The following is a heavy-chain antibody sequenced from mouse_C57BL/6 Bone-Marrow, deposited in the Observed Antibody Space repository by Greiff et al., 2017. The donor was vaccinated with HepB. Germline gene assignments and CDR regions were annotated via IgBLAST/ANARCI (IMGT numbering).Heavy chain of an antibody. CDR1: GFNIEDDY. Sequence: EVQLQQSGAELVRPGASVKLSCTASGFNIEDDYMHWVKQRPEQGLEWIGWIDPENGDTEYASKFQGKATITADTSSNTAYLQLSSLTSEDTAVYYCTTRFYGNWDYAMDYWGQGTSVTVSS. CDR3: TTRFYGNWDYAMDY. V-gene: IGHV14-4*01. CDR2: IDPENGDT. D-gene: IGHD2-1*01. J-gene: IGHJ4*01.